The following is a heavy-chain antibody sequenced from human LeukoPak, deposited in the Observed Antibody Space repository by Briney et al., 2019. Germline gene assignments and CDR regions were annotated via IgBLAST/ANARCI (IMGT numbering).Heavy chain of an antibody. D-gene: IGHD6-6*01. CDR2: IYYRGST. CDR1: GDSISSTSYY. CDR3: GRQGLVGPYSSSGFYFDF. V-gene: IGHV4-39*01. J-gene: IGHJ4*02. Sequence: PSETLSLTCTVSGDSISSTSYYWGWIRQPPGKGLEWIGSIYYRGSTSYNRSIKSRVTMSVDTSQNQFSLNLRSVTAADTAVYYCGRQGLVGPYSSSGFYFDFWGQGTLVTVSS.